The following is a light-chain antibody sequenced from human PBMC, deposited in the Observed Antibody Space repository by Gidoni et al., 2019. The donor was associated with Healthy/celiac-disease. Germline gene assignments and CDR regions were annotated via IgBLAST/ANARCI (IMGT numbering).Light chain of an antibody. CDR3: QQYGSSPRT. J-gene: IGKJ1*01. V-gene: IGKV3-20*01. CDR1: QSVSSSY. CDR2: GAS. Sequence: EIVLTQSPGTLSLSPGERATLSCRDSQSVSSSYLAWYQQKTGQASRLLIYGASRRATGIPDRFSGSGSGTDFTLTISRLEPEDFAVYYCQQYGSSPRTFGQGTKVEIK.